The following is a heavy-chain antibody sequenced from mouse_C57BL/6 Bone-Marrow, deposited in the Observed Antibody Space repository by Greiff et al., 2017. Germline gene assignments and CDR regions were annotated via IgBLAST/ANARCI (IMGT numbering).Heavy chain of an antibody. V-gene: IGHV1-77*01. Sequence: QVQLQQSGAELVKPGASVTISCKASGYTFTDYYINWVKQRPGQGLEWIGKIGPGSGSTYYHEKFKGKATLTADKSSSTAYMQLSSLTSEDSAVYFCARDYDAGYYAMDYWGQGTSVNVSS. D-gene: IGHD2-4*01. CDR1: GYTFTDYY. CDR2: IGPGSGST. J-gene: IGHJ4*01. CDR3: ARDYDAGYYAMDY.